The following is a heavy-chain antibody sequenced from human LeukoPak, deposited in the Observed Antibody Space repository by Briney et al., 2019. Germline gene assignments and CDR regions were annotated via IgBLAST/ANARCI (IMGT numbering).Heavy chain of an antibody. J-gene: IGHJ4*02. CDR1: GFTFSSYW. CDR3: ARSSGYLDY. CDR2: INTVGSTT. D-gene: IGHD3-22*01. V-gene: IGHV3-74*01. Sequence: GGSLRLSCAPSGFTFSSYWMHWVRQAPGKGLVRVSHINTVGSTTNYADSVKGRFTISRDNAKNTLYLQINSLRGEDTAVYYCARSSGYLDYWGQGTPVTVSS.